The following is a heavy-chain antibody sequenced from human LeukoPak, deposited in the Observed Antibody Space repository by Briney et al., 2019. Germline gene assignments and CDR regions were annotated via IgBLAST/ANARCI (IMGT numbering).Heavy chain of an antibody. CDR1: GFTFSDYY. D-gene: IGHD3-16*01. CDR2: ISSRSGSS. CDR3: ARVDTYGFDI. V-gene: IGHV3-11*05. Sequence: GGSLRLSCAASGFTFSDYYMSWIRQAPGKGLEWVSYISSRSGSSYYADSVKGRFTISRDNAKNSLYVQMNSLRAEDTALYYCARVDTYGFDIWGQGTMVTVSP. J-gene: IGHJ3*02.